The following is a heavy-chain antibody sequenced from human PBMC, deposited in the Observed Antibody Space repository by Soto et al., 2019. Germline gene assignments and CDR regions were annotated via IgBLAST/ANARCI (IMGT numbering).Heavy chain of an antibody. J-gene: IGHJ4*02. CDR2: IWYDGSNK. CDR3: ARMGVNGYGDYEGGEVLDY. D-gene: IGHD4-17*01. Sequence: QVQLVESGGGVVQPGRSLRLSCAASGFTFSSYGMHWVRQAPGKGLEWVAVIWYDGSNKYYADSVKGRFTISRDNSKNTLYLQMNSLRDEDRAVYYCARMGVNGYGDYEGGEVLDYWGQGNLVTVSS. V-gene: IGHV3-33*01. CDR1: GFTFSSYG.